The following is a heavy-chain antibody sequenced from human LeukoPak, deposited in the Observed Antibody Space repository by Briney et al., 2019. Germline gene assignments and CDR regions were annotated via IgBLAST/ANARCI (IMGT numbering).Heavy chain of an antibody. D-gene: IGHD6-19*01. CDR3: AKERYSSGFDY. Sequence: GGSLRLSCAASGLTFTSYAMSWVRQAPGTGLEWVSAINGRGDSTYYADSVKGRFTISRDNSKNTLYLQMNSLRAEDTALYYCAKERYSSGFDYWGQGTLVTVSS. CDR2: INGRGDST. V-gene: IGHV3-23*01. CDR1: GLTFTSYA. J-gene: IGHJ4*02.